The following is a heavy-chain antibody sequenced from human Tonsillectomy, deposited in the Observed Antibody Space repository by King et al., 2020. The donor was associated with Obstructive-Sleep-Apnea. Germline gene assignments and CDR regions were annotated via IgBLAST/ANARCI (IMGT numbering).Heavy chain of an antibody. CDR3: AKGSIFHSDDILTGYFWDYDY. CDR2: ISGSGGGT. J-gene: IGHJ4*02. D-gene: IGHD3-9*01. V-gene: IGHV3-23*04. CDR1: GFTFCSYA. Sequence: VQLVESGGGLVQPGGSLRLSCAASGFTFCSYAMSWVRQAPGKGLEWVSAISGSGGGTYYADSVRGRFTISRDNSKNTLYLQMNSMRAEDTAVYYCAKGSIFHSDDILTGYFWDYDYWGQGTLVTVSS.